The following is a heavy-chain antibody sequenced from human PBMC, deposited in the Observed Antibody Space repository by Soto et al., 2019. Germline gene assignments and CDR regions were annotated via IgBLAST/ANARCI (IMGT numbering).Heavy chain of an antibody. Sequence: ASVKVSCKASGYTFTSYYMHWVRQAPGQGLEWMGIINPSGGSTSYAQKFQGRVTMTRDTSTSTVYMELSSLRSEDTAVYYCARDPSPTFFGVVIIGHMYYMDVWGKGTTVTVSS. V-gene: IGHV1-46*03. CDR2: INPSGGST. CDR1: GYTFTSYY. CDR3: ARDPSPTFFGVVIIGHMYYMDV. D-gene: IGHD3-3*01. J-gene: IGHJ6*03.